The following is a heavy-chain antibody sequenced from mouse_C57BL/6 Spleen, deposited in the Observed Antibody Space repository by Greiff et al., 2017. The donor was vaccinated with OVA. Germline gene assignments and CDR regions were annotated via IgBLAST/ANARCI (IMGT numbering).Heavy chain of an antibody. CDR2: IYPGSGST. CDR1: GYTFTSYW. D-gene: IGHD1-1*01. Sequence: VKLQESGAELVKPGASVKMSCKASGYTFTSYWITWVKQRPGQGLEWIGDIYPGSGSTNYNEKFKSKATLTVDTSSSTAYMQLSSLTSEDSAVYYCARESSRNWYFDVWGTGTTVTVSS. J-gene: IGHJ1*03. CDR3: ARESSRNWYFDV. V-gene: IGHV1-55*01.